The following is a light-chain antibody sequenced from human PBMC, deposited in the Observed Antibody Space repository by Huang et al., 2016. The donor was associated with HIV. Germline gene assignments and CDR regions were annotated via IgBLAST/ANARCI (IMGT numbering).Light chain of an antibody. CDR2: DAS. J-gene: IGKJ4*01. Sequence: EIVLKPSPATLSFFPGQRVSLSCRASQNINTHLAWYQQRPGQPPRLLIYDASSRVPGVAARFSGSGSGTDFTLTISSLESEDFATYYCQQRVNGLTFGGGTKV. CDR3: QQRVNGLT. CDR1: QNINTH. V-gene: IGKV3-11*01.